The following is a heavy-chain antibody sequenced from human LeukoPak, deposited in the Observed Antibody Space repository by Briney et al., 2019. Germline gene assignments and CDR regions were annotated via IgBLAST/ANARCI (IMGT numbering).Heavy chain of an antibody. J-gene: IGHJ3*02. CDR3: ARERRSSSPGEQQLVRAFDI. V-gene: IGHV7-4-1*02. Sequence: GAPVKVSCKASGYTSTNYAMNWVRQAPGQGLEWMGWINTNTGNPTYAQGFTGRFVFSLDTSVSTAYLQISSLKAEDTAMYYCARERRSSSPGEQQLVRAFDIWGQGTMVTVSS. CDR1: GYTSTNYA. CDR2: INTNTGNP. D-gene: IGHD6-13*01.